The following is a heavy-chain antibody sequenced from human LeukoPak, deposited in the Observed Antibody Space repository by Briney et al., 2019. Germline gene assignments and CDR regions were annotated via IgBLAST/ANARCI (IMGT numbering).Heavy chain of an antibody. D-gene: IGHD4-17*01. CDR2: TYYSGRT. Sequence: SQSLSPTCTVSGGSITSISYYWGWIRQPPGKGLEGMGRTYYSGRTYYHPSLKSRVTISVNTSKTQFSLKLSSVTAADTAVYYCARDPDDYGDYVGAFDIWGQGTMVTVSS. CDR1: GGSITSISYY. V-gene: IGHV4-39*07. CDR3: ARDPDDYGDYVGAFDI. J-gene: IGHJ3*02.